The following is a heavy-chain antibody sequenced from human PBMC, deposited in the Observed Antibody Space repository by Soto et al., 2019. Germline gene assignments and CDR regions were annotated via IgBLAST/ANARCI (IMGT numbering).Heavy chain of an antibody. V-gene: IGHV1-8*01. CDR2: MNPNSVNT. Sequence: ASVKVSCKASGYTFTSYDINWARQATGQGLEWMGWMNPNSVNTGYAQKFQGRVTMTRNTSISTAYMELSSLRSEDTAVYYCAREGRCSSTSCYGSYGMDVWGQGTTVTVSS. D-gene: IGHD2-2*01. CDR1: GYTFTSYD. J-gene: IGHJ6*02. CDR3: AREGRCSSTSCYGSYGMDV.